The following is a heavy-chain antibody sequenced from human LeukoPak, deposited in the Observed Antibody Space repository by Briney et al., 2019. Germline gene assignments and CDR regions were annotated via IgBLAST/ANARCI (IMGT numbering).Heavy chain of an antibody. J-gene: IGHJ4*02. CDR1: GFTFTNYA. Sequence: GGSLRLSCAASGFTFTNYAMSWVRQAPGKGLEWVSGISDVEKIPYYSDSVKGRFTISRDNSKKTVYLQMNNLRAEDTVVYFCARHDSYIPYWGQGIPVTVSS. D-gene: IGHD3-10*01. CDR3: ARHDSYIPY. V-gene: IGHV3-23*01. CDR2: ISDVEKIP.